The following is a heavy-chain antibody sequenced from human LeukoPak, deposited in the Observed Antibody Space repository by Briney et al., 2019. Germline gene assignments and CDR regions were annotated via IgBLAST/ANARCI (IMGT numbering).Heavy chain of an antibody. CDR3: ARDQPSSWYYFDY. J-gene: IGHJ4*02. Sequence: GGTLRLSCAASGFTFSSYEMNWGRQAPGKGLEWVSYITSSGDTIYYADSVKGRFTISRDNAKNSPYLQINSLRAEDTAVYYCARDQPSSWYYFDYWGQGTLVTVSS. V-gene: IGHV3-48*03. CDR1: GFTFSSYE. D-gene: IGHD6-13*01. CDR2: ITSSGDTI.